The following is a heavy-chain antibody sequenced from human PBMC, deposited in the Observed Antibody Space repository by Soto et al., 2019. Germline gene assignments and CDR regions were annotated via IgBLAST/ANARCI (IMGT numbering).Heavy chain of an antibody. J-gene: IGHJ3*02. CDR2: INPSGGST. CDR1: GYTFTSYY. CDR3: ARDPIVVVMGEAFDI. Sequence: ASVKVSCKASGYTFTSYYMHWVRQAPGQGLEWMGIINPSGGSTSYAQKFQGRVTMTRDTSTSTVYMELSSLRPEDTAVYYCARDPIVVVMGEAFDIWGQGTMVTVSS. D-gene: IGHD3-22*01. V-gene: IGHV1-46*01.